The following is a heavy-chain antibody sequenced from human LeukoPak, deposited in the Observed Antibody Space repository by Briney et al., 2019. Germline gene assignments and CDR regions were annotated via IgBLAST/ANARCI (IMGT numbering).Heavy chain of an antibody. Sequence: ASVKVSCKATGHTINNIHWVLQAPGQGLEWMGIINPSGGTSYAQKFQGRVTMTRDTSTGTVYMELRSLTSEDTAVYYCARDGDYCVDPWGQGTLVTVSS. D-gene: IGHD2/OR15-2a*01. V-gene: IGHV1-46*02. J-gene: IGHJ5*02. CDR3: ARDGDYCVDP. CDR1: GHTINN. CDR2: INPSGGT.